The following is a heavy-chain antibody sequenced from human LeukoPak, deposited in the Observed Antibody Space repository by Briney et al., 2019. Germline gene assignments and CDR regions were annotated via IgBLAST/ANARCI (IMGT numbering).Heavy chain of an antibody. CDR3: ARDYRSGTPTYGMDV. CDR1: GFTFSSYI. D-gene: IGHD1-1*01. J-gene: IGHJ6*02. V-gene: IGHV3-30*04. Sequence: GGSLRLSCAASGFTFSSYIMYGVRQAPGKGLEWVALISYDGSNKYYADSVKGRFTISRDNSKNTLYLQVNSLRAEDTALYYCARDYRSGTPTYGMDVWGQGTTVTVSS. CDR2: ISYDGSNK.